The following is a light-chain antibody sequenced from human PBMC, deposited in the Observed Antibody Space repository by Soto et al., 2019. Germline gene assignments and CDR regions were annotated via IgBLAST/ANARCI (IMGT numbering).Light chain of an antibody. J-gene: IGKJ1*01. Sequence: IVLKQSPGTLSLSTGERATLSCRASQSVGGSVLAWYQQKPGQAPRLLIYDVSDRPTGIPDRFSGSGSGTDFTRTISRLEPEDFAVYYCQQYGSLPRTFGQGTKVDIK. CDR2: DVS. CDR1: QSVGGSV. V-gene: IGKV3-20*01. CDR3: QQYGSLPRT.